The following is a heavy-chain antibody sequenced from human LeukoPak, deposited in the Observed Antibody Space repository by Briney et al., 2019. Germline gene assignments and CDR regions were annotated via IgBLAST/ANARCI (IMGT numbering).Heavy chain of an antibody. CDR3: ARLLTNSGCFDY. D-gene: IGHD6-19*01. J-gene: IGHJ4*02. CDR1: GGSISSSSYY. V-gene: IGHV4-39*01. Sequence: SETLSLTCAVSGGSISSSSYYWGWIRQPPGKGLEWIGTVYYSGNTYYNPSLMSRVTISVDTSKNQFSLRLSSVTAADTAVYYCARLLTNSGCFDYWGQGTLVIVSS. CDR2: VYYSGNT.